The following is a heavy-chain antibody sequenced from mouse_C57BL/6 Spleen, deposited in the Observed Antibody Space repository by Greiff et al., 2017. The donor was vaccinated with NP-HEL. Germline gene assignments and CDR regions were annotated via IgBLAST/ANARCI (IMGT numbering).Heavy chain of an antibody. CDR3: VRHDPPAYGYFAY. CDR1: GFSFNTYA. J-gene: IGHJ3*01. D-gene: IGHD2-2*01. V-gene: IGHV10-1*01. Sequence: EVKLVESGGGLVQPKGSLKLSCAASGFSFNTYAMNWVRQAPGKGLEWVARIRSKSNNYATYYADSVKDRFTISRDDSESMLYLQMNNLKTEDTAMYYCVRHDPPAYGYFAYWGQGTLVTVSA. CDR2: IRSKSNNYAT.